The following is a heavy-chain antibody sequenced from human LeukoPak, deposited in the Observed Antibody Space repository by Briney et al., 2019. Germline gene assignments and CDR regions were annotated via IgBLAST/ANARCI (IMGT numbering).Heavy chain of an antibody. J-gene: IGHJ5*02. Sequence: SETLSLTCTVSGGSISSYYWSWIRQPPGKGLEWIGYIYYSGSTNYNPSLKSRVTISVDTSKNQFSLKLSSVTAADTAVYYCARAQYQLLSGWFDPWGQGTLVTVSS. D-gene: IGHD2-2*01. V-gene: IGHV4-59*01. CDR2: IYYSGST. CDR3: ARAQYQLLSGWFDP. CDR1: GGSISSYY.